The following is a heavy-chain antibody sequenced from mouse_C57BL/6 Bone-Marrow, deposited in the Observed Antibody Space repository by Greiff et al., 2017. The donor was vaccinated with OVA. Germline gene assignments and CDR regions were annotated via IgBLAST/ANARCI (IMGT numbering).Heavy chain of an antibody. CDR3: TRKGYSNYYWFAY. D-gene: IGHD2-5*01. J-gene: IGHJ3*01. CDR2: IDPETGGT. CDR1: GYTFTDYE. Sequence: QVQLQQSGAELVRPGASVTLSCKASGYTFTDYEMHWVKQTPVHGLEWIGAIDPETGGTAYNQKFQGKAILTADKSSSKAYMELRSLTSEDSAVYYCTRKGYSNYYWFAYWGQGTLVTVSA. V-gene: IGHV1-15*01.